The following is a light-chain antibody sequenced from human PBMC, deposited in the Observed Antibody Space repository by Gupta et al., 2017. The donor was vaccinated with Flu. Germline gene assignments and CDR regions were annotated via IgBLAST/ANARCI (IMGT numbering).Light chain of an antibody. V-gene: IGLV2-11*01. J-gene: IGLJ3*02. CDR3: CLYAGSYTWV. CDR2: DVA. Sequence: KAPTLMIYDVAKRPSGVPDRFSASKSGNTASLTISGLQTQGEAHYYCCLYAGSYTWVFGGGTELPVL.